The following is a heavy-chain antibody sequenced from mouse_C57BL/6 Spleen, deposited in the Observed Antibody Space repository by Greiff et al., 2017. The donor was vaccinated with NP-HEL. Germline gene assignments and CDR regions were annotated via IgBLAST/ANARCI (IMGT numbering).Heavy chain of an antibody. CDR3: ARVTTVVANYAMDY. Sequence: QVQLQQSGPELVKPGASVKISCKASGYAFSSSWMNWVKQRPGKGLEWIGRIYPGDGDTNYNGKFKGKATLTADKSSSTAYMQLSSLTSEDSAVYFCARVTTVVANYAMDYWGQGTSVTVSS. CDR2: IYPGDGDT. CDR1: GYAFSSSW. J-gene: IGHJ4*01. D-gene: IGHD1-1*01. V-gene: IGHV1-82*01.